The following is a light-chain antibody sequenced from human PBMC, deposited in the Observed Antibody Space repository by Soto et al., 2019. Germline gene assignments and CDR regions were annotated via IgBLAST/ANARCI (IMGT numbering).Light chain of an antibody. J-gene: IGKJ3*01. CDR1: QSVYNN. CDR2: CAS. V-gene: IGKV3-15*01. Sequence: EIDMTQSPATLSVSPRDRASLSCRSSQSVYNNLAWYQQKPGQAPRLLIYCASTRATGIPARFSGSGAWTEFTLTISSLQSADFSVYYCQQYNNWPPVTFGPGTKVDI. CDR3: QQYNNWPPVT.